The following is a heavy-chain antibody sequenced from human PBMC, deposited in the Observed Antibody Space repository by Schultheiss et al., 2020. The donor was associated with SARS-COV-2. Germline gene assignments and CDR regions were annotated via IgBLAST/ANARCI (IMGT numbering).Heavy chain of an antibody. J-gene: IGHJ4*02. CDR3: ARDNGGFDY. V-gene: IGHV3-20*04. Sequence: GGSLRLSCAASGFTFDDYGMSWVRQAPGKGLEWVSTISDSGDKIYYADSVKGRFTISRDNAKNSLFLQMNSLRAEDTAVYYCARDNGGFDYWGQGTLVTVSS. CDR1: GFTFDDYG. CDR2: ISDSGDKI. D-gene: IGHD2-8*01.